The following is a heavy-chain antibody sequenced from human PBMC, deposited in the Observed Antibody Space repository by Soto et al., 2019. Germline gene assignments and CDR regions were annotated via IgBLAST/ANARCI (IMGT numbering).Heavy chain of an antibody. D-gene: IGHD2-8*01. V-gene: IGHV4-39*01. J-gene: IGHJ6*02. CDR2: FYYSGST. CDR1: GGSISSGTYS. CDR3: ARLGGYCTTSCYGYYAMDV. Sequence: QLQLQESGPGLVKPSETLSLTCTVSGGSISSGTYSWGWIRQPPGKGLEWIGTFYYSGSTNYNPSLKSRVTTSVVTSKNQFSLKVSSVTAADTALYYCARLGGYCTTSCYGYYAMDVWGQGTTVTVSS.